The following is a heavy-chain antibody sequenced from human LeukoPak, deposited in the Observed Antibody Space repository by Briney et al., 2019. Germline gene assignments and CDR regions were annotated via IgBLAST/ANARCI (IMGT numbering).Heavy chain of an antibody. CDR2: IYHSGST. J-gene: IGHJ6*03. Sequence: SENLSLTCAVSGYFISSGLYWDWLRQPPGKGLEWIGSIYHSGSTYYNPSLKSRVTISVDTSQNQFSLKLSSVTAAYPAVCYCASNTSPSPYYYYDYMDIWGKGTTVTVSS. D-gene: IGHD2-2*01. V-gene: IGHV4-38-2*01. CDR3: ASNTSPSPYYYYDYMDI. CDR1: GYFISSGLY.